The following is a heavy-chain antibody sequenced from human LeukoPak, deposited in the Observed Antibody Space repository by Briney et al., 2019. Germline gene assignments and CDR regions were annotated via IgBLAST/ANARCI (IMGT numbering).Heavy chain of an antibody. D-gene: IGHD3-16*01. CDR2: IYYSGST. CDR3: ARVHDGALGAQLYGGYFDY. J-gene: IGHJ4*02. V-gene: IGHV4-39*07. CDR1: GGSISSSSYY. Sequence: SETLSLTCTVSGGSISSSSYYWGWIRQPPGKGLEWIGSIYYSGSTYYNPSLKSRVTISVDTSKNQFSLKLSSVTAADTAVYYCARVHDGALGAQLYGGYFDYWGQGTLVTVSS.